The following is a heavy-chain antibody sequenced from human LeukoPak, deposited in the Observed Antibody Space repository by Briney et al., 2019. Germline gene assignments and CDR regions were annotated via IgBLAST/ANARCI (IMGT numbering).Heavy chain of an antibody. CDR1: GYTFTSYD. V-gene: IGHV1-46*01. J-gene: IGHJ4*02. CDR3: ARSFYYDSSGYHYLDY. Sequence: ASVKVSCKASGYTFTSYDINWVRQATGQGLEWMGIINPSGGSTSYAQKFQGRVTMTRDTSTSTVYMELSSLRSEDTAVYYCARSFYYDSSGYHYLDYWGQGTLVTVSS. D-gene: IGHD3-22*01. CDR2: INPSGGST.